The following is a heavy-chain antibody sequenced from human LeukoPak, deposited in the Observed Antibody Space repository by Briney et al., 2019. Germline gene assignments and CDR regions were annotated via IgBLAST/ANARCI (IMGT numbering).Heavy chain of an antibody. CDR1: GYTFTGYY. Sequence: GASVKVSCKASGYTFTGYYMHWVRQAPGQGLEWMGWTNPNSGGTNYAQKFQGRVTMTRDTSISTAYMELSRLRSDDTAVYYCARDLKPYYYGSGSSRSDYWGQGTLVTVSS. D-gene: IGHD3-10*01. CDR2: TNPNSGGT. CDR3: ARDLKPYYYGSGSSRSDY. V-gene: IGHV1-2*02. J-gene: IGHJ4*02.